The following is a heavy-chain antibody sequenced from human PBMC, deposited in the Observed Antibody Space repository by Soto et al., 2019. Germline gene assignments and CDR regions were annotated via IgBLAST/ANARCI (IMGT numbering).Heavy chain of an antibody. V-gene: IGHV1-46*01. CDR2: INPSGGST. J-gene: IGHJ3*02. D-gene: IGHD3-22*01. CDR1: GYTFTSYY. CDR3: ARLGTYYYDSSGYYPHDAFDI. Sequence: ASVKVSCKASGYTFTSYYMHWVRQAPGQGLEWMGIINPSGGSTSYAQKFQGRVTMTRDTSTSTVYMEPSSLRSEDTAVYYCARLGTYYYDSSGYYPHDAFDIWGQGTMVTVSS.